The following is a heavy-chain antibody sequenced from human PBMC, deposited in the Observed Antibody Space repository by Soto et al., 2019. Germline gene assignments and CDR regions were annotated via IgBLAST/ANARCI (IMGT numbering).Heavy chain of an antibody. J-gene: IGHJ4*02. V-gene: IGHV1-3*01. CDR2: INAGNGNT. D-gene: IGHD3-22*01. CDR1: GYTFTSYA. CDR3: ARGGGHYDSSGYYVEPIDY. Sequence: VASVKVSCKASGYTFTSYAMHWVRQAPGQRLEWMGWINAGNGNTKYSQKFQGRVTMTTDTSTSTAYMELRSLRSDDTAVYYCARGGGHYDSSGYYVEPIDYWGQGTLVTVSS.